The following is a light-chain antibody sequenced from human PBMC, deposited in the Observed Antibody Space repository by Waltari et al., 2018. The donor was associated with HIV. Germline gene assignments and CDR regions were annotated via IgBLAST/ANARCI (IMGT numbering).Light chain of an antibody. CDR3: YSTDTINNPL. J-gene: IGLJ2*01. Sequence: SFELTQPPPVPASPGQTATITCPGDELPTNYVHWYPQISRQAPLMVIYEDTQRPYGIPEKFSGSSSGTVATLTISGAQVDDEGDYYCYSTDTINNPLFGGGTKLTVL. CDR2: EDT. CDR1: ELPTNY. V-gene: IGLV3-10*01.